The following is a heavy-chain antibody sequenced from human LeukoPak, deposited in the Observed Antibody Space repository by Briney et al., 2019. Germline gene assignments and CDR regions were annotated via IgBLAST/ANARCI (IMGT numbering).Heavy chain of an antibody. V-gene: IGHV3-30*18. CDR1: GFTFSSYG. D-gene: IGHD3-22*01. J-gene: IGHJ4*02. CDR3: AKRGYYYDSSGYYSRTYFDY. Sequence: GGSLRLSCVVSGFTFSSYGMHWVRQAPGKGLEWVAVISYDGSNKYYADPVKGRFTISGDNSKNTLYLQMNSLRAEDTAVYYCAKRGYYYDSSGYYSRTYFDYWGQGTLVIVSS. CDR2: ISYDGSNK.